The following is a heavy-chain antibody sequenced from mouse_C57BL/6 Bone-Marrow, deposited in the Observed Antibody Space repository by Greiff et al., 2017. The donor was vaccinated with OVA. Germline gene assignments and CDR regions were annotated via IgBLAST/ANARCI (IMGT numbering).Heavy chain of an antibody. D-gene: IGHD2-1*01. V-gene: IGHV2-3*01. CDR1: GFSLTSYG. CDR2: IWGDGST. Sequence: VQRVESGPGLVAPSQSLSITCTVSGFSLTSYGVSWVRQPPGKGLEWLGVIWGDGSTNYHSALISSLSISKDNTKSQVYLKLNSLQTDDTATYYCAKPRIYYGDWYSDVWGTGTTVTVSS. CDR3: AKPRIYYGDWYSDV. J-gene: IGHJ1*03.